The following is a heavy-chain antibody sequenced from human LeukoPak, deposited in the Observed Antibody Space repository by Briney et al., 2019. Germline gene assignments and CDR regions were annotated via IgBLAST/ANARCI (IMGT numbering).Heavy chain of an antibody. J-gene: IGHJ4*02. CDR1: GDSISSSTFY. CDR2: MYYSGGI. D-gene: IGHD3-3*01. Sequence: SETLSLTCAVSGDSISSSTFYWGWIRQPPGKGLEWIGSMYYSGGIYYNPSLKSRVAISVDTSKNQFSLKLTSVTAADTAVYYCARFGNDYDFWSGYYYWGPGTRVTVSS. CDR3: ARFGNDYDFWSGYYY. V-gene: IGHV4-39*01.